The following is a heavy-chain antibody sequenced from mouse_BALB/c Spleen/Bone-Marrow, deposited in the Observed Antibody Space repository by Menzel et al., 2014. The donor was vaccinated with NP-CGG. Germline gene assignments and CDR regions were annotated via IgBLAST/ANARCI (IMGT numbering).Heavy chain of an antibody. V-gene: IGHV1-5*01. CDR3: TRGITTVVATRAMDY. CDR1: GYTFTSYR. D-gene: IGHD1-1*01. Sequence: QTGTVLTKPGASVKMSCTASGYTFTSYRMHWVKQRPGQGLEWIGAIYPGNSDTSYNQKFKGKAKLTAVTSTSTAYMDLSSLTNEDSAVYYCTRGITTVVATRAMDYWGRGTSATVSS. CDR2: IYPGNSDT. J-gene: IGHJ4*01.